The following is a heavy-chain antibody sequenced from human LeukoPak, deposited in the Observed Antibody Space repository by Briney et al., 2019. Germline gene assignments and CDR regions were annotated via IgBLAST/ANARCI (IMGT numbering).Heavy chain of an antibody. Sequence: SQTLSLTCTVSGGSINSGTYYWTWIRQLPGKGLVWIGYISYSGSTYYNPSLKSRVTISVDTSKNQFSLKLSFVTAADTAVYYCAREGGSGSYYDYWGQGTLVTVSS. J-gene: IGHJ4*02. CDR2: ISYSGST. CDR1: GGSINSGTYY. CDR3: AREGGSGSYYDY. V-gene: IGHV4-31*03. D-gene: IGHD1-26*01.